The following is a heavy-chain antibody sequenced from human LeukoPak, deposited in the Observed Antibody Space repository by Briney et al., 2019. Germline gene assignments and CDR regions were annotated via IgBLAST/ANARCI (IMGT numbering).Heavy chain of an antibody. V-gene: IGHV1-2*02. Sequence: GASVKVSCKASGYTFTGYYMHWVRQAPGHGLEWMGWINPNSGGTNYAQKFQGRVTMTRDTSISTAYMELSRLRSDDTAVYYCARGYCSSTSCYDWFDPWGQGTLVTVSS. J-gene: IGHJ5*02. CDR1: GYTFTGYY. CDR3: ARGYCSSTSCYDWFDP. D-gene: IGHD2-2*01. CDR2: INPNSGGT.